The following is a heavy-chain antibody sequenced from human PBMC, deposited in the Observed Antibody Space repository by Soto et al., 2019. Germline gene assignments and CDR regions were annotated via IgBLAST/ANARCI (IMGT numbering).Heavy chain of an antibody. V-gene: IGHV1-2*02. Sequence: GASVKVSCKASGYTFTGYYMYWVRQAPGQGLEWMGWINPNSGGTNYAQKFQGRVTMTRDTSISTAYMELSRLRSDDTAVYYCTSYTAVAGTLDFDYWGQGTLVTVS. J-gene: IGHJ4*02. CDR2: INPNSGGT. CDR3: TSYTAVAGTLDFDY. CDR1: GYTFTGYY. D-gene: IGHD6-19*01.